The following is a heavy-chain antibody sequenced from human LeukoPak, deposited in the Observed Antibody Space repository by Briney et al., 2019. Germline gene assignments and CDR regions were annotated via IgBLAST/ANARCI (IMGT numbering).Heavy chain of an antibody. CDR2: INPNSGGT. V-gene: IGHV1-2*06. CDR3: ARVGYYESSGYYEY. D-gene: IGHD3-22*01. Sequence: GASVKVSCKASGYTLTDYYMHWVRQAPGQGLEWMGRINPNSGGTNYAQKFQGRVTMTRDTSISTVYMELGRLRSDDTAVYYCARVGYYESSGYYEYWGQGTLVTVSS. CDR1: GYTLTDYY. J-gene: IGHJ4*02.